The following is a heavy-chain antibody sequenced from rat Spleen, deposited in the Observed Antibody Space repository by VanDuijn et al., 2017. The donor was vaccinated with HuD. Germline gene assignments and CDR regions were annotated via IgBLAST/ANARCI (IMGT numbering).Heavy chain of an antibody. V-gene: IGHV2-15*01. Sequence: QVQLKESGPGLVQPSETLSLTCTVSGFSLTDYHVHWVRQPPGKGLEWIGAIWSGGSTDNNSALKSRLSISRDTSKSQVLLKMNSLQTEDTAMYFCARSHSSYIYYFDYWGQGVMVTVSS. J-gene: IGHJ2*01. CDR1: GFSLTDYH. CDR3: ARSHSSYIYYFDY. CDR2: IWSGGST. D-gene: IGHD1-2*01.